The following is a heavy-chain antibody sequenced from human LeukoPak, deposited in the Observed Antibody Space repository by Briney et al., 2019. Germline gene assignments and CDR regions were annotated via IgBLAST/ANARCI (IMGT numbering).Heavy chain of an antibody. Sequence: SETLSLTCAVYSGSFSGFYWTWIRQPPGKGLEWIGEIIHSGGTKYTPSLKNRVSLSIDTSKNQFSLKLSSVSAPDTAVYYCARGGGNGGGWVGHYYYMDVWGKGTTVTVSS. D-gene: IGHD4-23*01. CDR3: ARGGGNGGGWVGHYYYMDV. J-gene: IGHJ6*03. CDR1: SGSFSGFY. V-gene: IGHV4-34*01. CDR2: IIHSGGT.